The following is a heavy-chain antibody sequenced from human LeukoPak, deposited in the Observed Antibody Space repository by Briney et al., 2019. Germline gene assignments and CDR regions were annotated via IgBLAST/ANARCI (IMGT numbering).Heavy chain of an antibody. CDR1: GFTVRSNY. CDR2: IYSGSST. CDR3: ARDTTYYYYMDV. Sequence: GGSLRLSCAASGFTVRSNYMSWVRQAPGKGLEWVSLIYSGSSTYYADSVKGRFTISRDNAKNSLYLQMNSLRAEDTAVYYCARDTTYYYYMDVWGKGTTVTISS. D-gene: IGHD1-1*01. J-gene: IGHJ6*03. V-gene: IGHV3-53*01.